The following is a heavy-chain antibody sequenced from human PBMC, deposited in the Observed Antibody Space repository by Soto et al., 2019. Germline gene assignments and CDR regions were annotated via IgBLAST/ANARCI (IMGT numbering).Heavy chain of an antibody. CDR3: ARVERGTATTVVDAFDI. J-gene: IGHJ3*02. Sequence: QVQLQQWGAGLLKPSETLSLTCAAYGGFVSSGSYYWSWIRQPPGKGLEWIGEMSHSGGTPFNPSLKSRVTISVDTSKNQFSLKMSSVTAADTALYYCARVERGTATTVVDAFDIWGPGTMVTVSS. D-gene: IGHD1-1*01. CDR1: GGFVSSGSYY. V-gene: IGHV4-34*01. CDR2: MSHSGGT.